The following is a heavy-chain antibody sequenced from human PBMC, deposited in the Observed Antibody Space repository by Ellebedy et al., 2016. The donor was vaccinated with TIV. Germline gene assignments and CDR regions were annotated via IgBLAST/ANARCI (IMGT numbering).Heavy chain of an antibody. CDR1: GFTFSSYA. CDR2: ISSNGGST. D-gene: IGHD2/OR15-2a*01. Sequence: GESLKISCSASGFTFSSYAMHWVRQAPGKGLEYVSAISSNGGSTYYAASLKGRFTISRDNAKNSLYLQMNSLRAEDTAVYYCARAEDNSNSVLGYWGQGTLVTVSS. J-gene: IGHJ4*02. CDR3: ARAEDNSNSVLGY. V-gene: IGHV3-64*04.